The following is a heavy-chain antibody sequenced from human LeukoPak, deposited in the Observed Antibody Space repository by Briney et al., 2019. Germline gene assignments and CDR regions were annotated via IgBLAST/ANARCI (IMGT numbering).Heavy chain of an antibody. CDR3: TRGWIGELSDI. CDR2: INWSGDDS. CDR1: GFTFDDFG. V-gene: IGHV3-20*04. D-gene: IGHD3-10*01. J-gene: IGHJ3*02. Sequence: GGSLRLSCVASGFTFDDFGMSWVRQAPGKGLEWVSGINWSGDDSAHADSVKGRFTTSRDNAKKSLYLQMNSLRAEDTAFYYCTRGWIGELSDIWGQGTLVTVSS.